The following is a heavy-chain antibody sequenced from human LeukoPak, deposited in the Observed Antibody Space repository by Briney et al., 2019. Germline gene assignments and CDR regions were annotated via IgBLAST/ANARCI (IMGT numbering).Heavy chain of an antibody. V-gene: IGHV4-59*01. Sequence: PSETLSLTCTVSGGSISSYYWSWIWQPPGKGLEWIGYIYYSGSTNYNPSLKSRVTISVDTSKNQFSLKLSSVTAADTAVYYCARDDPYSSSWYGNSYYYMDVWGKGTTVTVSS. CDR1: GGSISSYY. D-gene: IGHD6-13*01. CDR2: IYYSGST. J-gene: IGHJ6*03. CDR3: ARDDPYSSSWYGNSYYYMDV.